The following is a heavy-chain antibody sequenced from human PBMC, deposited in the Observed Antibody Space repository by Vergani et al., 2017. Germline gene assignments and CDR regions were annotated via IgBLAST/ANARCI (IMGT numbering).Heavy chain of an antibody. V-gene: IGHV7-4-1*01. CDR2: INPTTGNP. CDR1: GYSFNNYA. Sequence: QLVQSGSELKKPGASVKVSCKASGYSFNNYAIHWVRQAPGQGLEWMGWINPTTGNPTYARAFTGRFVFSLDTSISTADLQIGSLKAEDTAVYFCARAKRGRLAVGATDSWVQGTLLTVSS. D-gene: IGHD6-19*01. CDR3: ARAKRGRLAVGATDS. J-gene: IGHJ4*02.